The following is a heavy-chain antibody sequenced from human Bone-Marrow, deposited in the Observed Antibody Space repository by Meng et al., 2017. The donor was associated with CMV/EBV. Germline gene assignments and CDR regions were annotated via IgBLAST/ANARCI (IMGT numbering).Heavy chain of an antibody. CDR3: AKGNTYYFDY. Sequence: GESLKISCAASGFTFSSYSMNWVRQAPGKGLEWVSSISSSSSYIYYADSVKGRFTISRDNAKNSLYLQMNSLRAEDTAVYYCAKGNTYYFDYWGQGTLVTVSS. J-gene: IGHJ4*02. V-gene: IGHV3-21*01. CDR2: ISSSSSYI. CDR1: GFTFSSYS. D-gene: IGHD1/OR15-1a*01.